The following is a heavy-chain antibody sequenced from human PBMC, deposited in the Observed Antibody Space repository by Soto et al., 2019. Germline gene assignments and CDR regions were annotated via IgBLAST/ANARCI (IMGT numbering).Heavy chain of an antibody. D-gene: IGHD3-10*01. CDR3: ARDSTYYYGSGSYLRD. CDR2: ISYDGSNK. CDR1: GFTFSSYA. V-gene: IGHV3-30-3*01. Sequence: PGGSLRLSCAASGFTFSSYAMHWVRQAPGKGLEWVAVISYDGSNKYYADSVKGRFTISRDNSKNTLYLQMNSLRAEDTAVCYCARDSTYYYGSGSYLRDWGQGTLVTVSS. J-gene: IGHJ4*02.